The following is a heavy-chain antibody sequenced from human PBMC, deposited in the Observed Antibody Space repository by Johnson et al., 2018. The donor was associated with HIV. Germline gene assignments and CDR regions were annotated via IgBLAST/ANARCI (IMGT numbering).Heavy chain of an antibody. Sequence: QVQLVESGGGVVQPGRSLRLSCAASGFTFSTYAMHWVRQAPGKGLEWVAVISYDGSNKYYADSVKGRFTISRDNSKNTLYLQMNSLRAEYTALYYCTRARYSSSWYNGDAFDIWGQVTMVTVSS. CDR2: ISYDGSNK. V-gene: IGHV3-30*04. D-gene: IGHD6-13*01. CDR3: TRARYSSSWYNGDAFDI. J-gene: IGHJ3*02. CDR1: GFTFSTYA.